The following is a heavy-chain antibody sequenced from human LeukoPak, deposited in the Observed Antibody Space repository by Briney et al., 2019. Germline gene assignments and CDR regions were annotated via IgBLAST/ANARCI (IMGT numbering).Heavy chain of an antibody. Sequence: GGSLRLSCAASGFTFSNYAMTWVRQAPGKGLEWVSSFTASGGRTYCADSVKGRFTISRDNSKNTLYLQLNSLSAADTALYFCAKGLSDPNLVLDSWGQGTLVTVSS. CDR3: AKGLSDPNLVLDS. J-gene: IGHJ4*02. CDR1: GFTFSNYA. V-gene: IGHV3-23*01. D-gene: IGHD2-8*02. CDR2: FTASGGRT.